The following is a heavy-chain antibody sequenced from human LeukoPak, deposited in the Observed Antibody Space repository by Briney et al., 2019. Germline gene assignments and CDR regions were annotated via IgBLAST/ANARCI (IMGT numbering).Heavy chain of an antibody. Sequence: GGSLRLSCAASGFTVSSKYMSWVRQAPGKGLEWVSVIYSGGSTYYADSVKGRFTISRDNSKNTLYLQMNSLRAEDTAVYYCARVYDFWSGYYLDYWGQGTLVTVSS. CDR3: ARVYDFWSGYYLDY. CDR1: GFTVSSKY. V-gene: IGHV3-66*02. D-gene: IGHD3-3*01. CDR2: IYSGGST. J-gene: IGHJ4*02.